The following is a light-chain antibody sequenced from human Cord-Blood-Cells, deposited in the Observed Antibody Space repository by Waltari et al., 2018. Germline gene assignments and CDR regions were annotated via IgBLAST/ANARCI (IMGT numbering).Light chain of an antibody. V-gene: IGLV2-14*01. Sequence: QSALTQPASVSGSPGQSITISCPGTSSDVGGYNYVSWYQQHPGKAPKLMIYDVSNRPSGVAKRFPGSKSGNPASLTISGLQAEDEADYYCSSYTSSSTLWVCGGGTKLTVL. CDR1: SSDVGGYNY. J-gene: IGLJ3*02. CDR2: DVS. CDR3: SSYTSSSTLWV.